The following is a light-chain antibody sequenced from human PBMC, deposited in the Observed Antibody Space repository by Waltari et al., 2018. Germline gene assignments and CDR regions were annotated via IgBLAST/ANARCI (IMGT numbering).Light chain of an antibody. Sequence: YVVTQPTSVSVAPGQTARITCGGNDIRSQSVHWYQQKPGQAPLLFVYYDTDRPSGVPGRLSGSNSGNAATLTISSVEAGDEADYYCQVWDINNDQVVFGGGTKVTVL. CDR1: DIRSQS. J-gene: IGLJ2*01. CDR2: YDT. CDR3: QVWDINNDQVV. V-gene: IGLV3-21*02.